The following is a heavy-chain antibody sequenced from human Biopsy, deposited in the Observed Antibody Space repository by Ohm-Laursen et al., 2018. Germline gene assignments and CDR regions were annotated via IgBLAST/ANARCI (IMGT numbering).Heavy chain of an antibody. D-gene: IGHD2-8*02. CDR1: GFTFIRSV. V-gene: IGHV3-74*03. J-gene: IGHJ4*02. CDR3: TGDSGGLGDY. Sequence: LSLSCAVSGFTFIRSVMHWVRQAPGKELMWVSRIHGDERSATYAEPVKGRFTISRDNAKNTLHLQMNSLRAEDTAVYYCTGDSGGLGDYWGQGTLVTVSS. CDR2: IHGDERSA.